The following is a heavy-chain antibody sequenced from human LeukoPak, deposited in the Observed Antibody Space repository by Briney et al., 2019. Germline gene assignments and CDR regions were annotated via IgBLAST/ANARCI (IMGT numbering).Heavy chain of an antibody. CDR3: ARTPGIAVTSTERGMRM. CDR2: IIPILGIA. D-gene: IGHD6-19*01. CDR1: GGTFSSYA. Sequence: SVKVSCKASGGTFSSYAISWVRQAPGQGLEWMGRIIPILGIANYAQKFQGRVTITADKSTSTAYMELSSLRSEDTAVYYCARTPGIAVTSTERGMRMWGQGTLVTVSS. V-gene: IGHV1-69*04. J-gene: IGHJ4*02.